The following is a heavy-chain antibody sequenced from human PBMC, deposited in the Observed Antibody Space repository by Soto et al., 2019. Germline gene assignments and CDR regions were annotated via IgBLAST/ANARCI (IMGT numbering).Heavy chain of an antibody. V-gene: IGHV3-23*01. Sequence: LRLSCAASGFTFSSYAMIWVRQAPGKGLEWVSSVSAGGDMTYYSDSVKGRFTISRDNSNNALFLQMNSLRIEDTALYYCARGDRGGSGSPASYYYSGLDVWGQGTTVTVSS. D-gene: IGHD3-10*01. CDR3: ARGDRGGSGSPASYYYSGLDV. CDR2: VSAGGDMT. J-gene: IGHJ6*02. CDR1: GFTFSSYA.